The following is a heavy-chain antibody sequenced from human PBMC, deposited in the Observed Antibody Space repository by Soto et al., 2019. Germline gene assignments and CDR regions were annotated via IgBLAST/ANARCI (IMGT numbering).Heavy chain of an antibody. V-gene: IGHV5-10-1*01. Sequence: GESLKISFKGSGYSFTSYWISWVRQMPGKGLEWMGRIDPSDSYTNYSPSFQGHVTISADKSISTAYLQWSSLKASDTAMYYCAREMRYQDSPNYYGSGSYYRPFDYWGQGTLVTVSS. CDR3: AREMRYQDSPNYYGSGSYYRPFDY. CDR2: IDPSDSYT. CDR1: GYSFTSYW. J-gene: IGHJ4*02. D-gene: IGHD3-10*01.